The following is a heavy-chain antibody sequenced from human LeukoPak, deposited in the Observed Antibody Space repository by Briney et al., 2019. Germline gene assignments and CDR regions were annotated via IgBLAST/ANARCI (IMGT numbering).Heavy chain of an antibody. Sequence: GASVKVSCQASGYGFTDYYVHWIRQAPGQGLEWMGWINPSSGATIYAQKFQGRVTMTRDTFTTTAYMEINSLVSDDTAVYYCARGWQINSSGGFVDPWDQGTLVTVSS. CDR3: ARGWQINSSGGFVDP. CDR1: GYGFTDYY. CDR2: INPSSGAT. J-gene: IGHJ5*02. V-gene: IGHV1-2*02. D-gene: IGHD6-6*01.